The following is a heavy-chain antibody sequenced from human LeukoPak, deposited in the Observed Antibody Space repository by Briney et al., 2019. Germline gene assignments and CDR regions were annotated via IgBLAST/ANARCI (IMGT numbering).Heavy chain of an antibody. V-gene: IGHV4-34*01. CDR3: ARRYYYNLGSFPFDF. Sequence: PSETLSLTCAVYGGPFSGYYWSWIRQPPGKGLEWIGEIHPTGITNYTPSLKSRVALSVDTSKNQFSLILTSVTAADTAVYYCARRYYYNLGSFPFDFWGQGSLVTVSS. J-gene: IGHJ4*02. D-gene: IGHD3-10*01. CDR1: GGPFSGYY. CDR2: IHPTGIT.